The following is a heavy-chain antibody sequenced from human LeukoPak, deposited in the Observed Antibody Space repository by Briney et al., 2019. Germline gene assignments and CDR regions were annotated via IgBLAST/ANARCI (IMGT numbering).Heavy chain of an antibody. CDR3: ARDYGRSRDYGMDV. D-gene: IGHD3-10*01. J-gene: IGHJ6*02. CDR2: INADGSSA. Sequence: GGSLRLSCAASGFTLSNYWMHWIRQDPGKGLVWVSRINADGSSASYADSVKGRFTISRDNAKNTLYLQMNSLRAEDTAMYYCARDYGRSRDYGMDVWGQGTTVTVSS. V-gene: IGHV3-74*01. CDR1: GFTLSNYW.